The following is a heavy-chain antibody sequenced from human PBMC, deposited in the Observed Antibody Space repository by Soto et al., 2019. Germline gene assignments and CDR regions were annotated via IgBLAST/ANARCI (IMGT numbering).Heavy chain of an antibody. Sequence: SETLSLTCSVSGGSISSSNYYWGWIRQPPGKGLEWIGSIYYSGSTFYNSSLKSRVTISVDTSKNQFSLNLNSVTAADTAVYYCARLGAFGSAIHLGFYYWGQGALVTVSS. CDR1: GGSISSSNYY. CDR3: ARLGAFGSAIHLGFYY. J-gene: IGHJ4*02. D-gene: IGHD3-10*01. CDR2: IYYSGST. V-gene: IGHV4-39*01.